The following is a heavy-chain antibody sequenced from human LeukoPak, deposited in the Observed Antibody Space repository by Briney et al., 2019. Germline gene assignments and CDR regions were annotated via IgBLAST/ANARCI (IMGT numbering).Heavy chain of an antibody. CDR2: IYYSGST. J-gene: IGHJ5*02. V-gene: IGHV4-31*03. CDR1: GGSISSGGYY. Sequence: SQTLSLTCTVSGGSISSGGYYWSWIRQHPGKGLEWIGYIYYSGSTYYNPSLKSRATISVDTSKNQFSLKLSSVTAADTAVYYCARDYGGNNWFDPWGQGTLVTVSS. CDR3: ARDYGGNNWFDP. D-gene: IGHD4-23*01.